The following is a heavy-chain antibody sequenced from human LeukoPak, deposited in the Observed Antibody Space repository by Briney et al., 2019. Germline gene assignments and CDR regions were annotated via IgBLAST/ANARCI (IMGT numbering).Heavy chain of an antibody. CDR3: AKPRPVYGDSFDY. J-gene: IGHJ4*02. CDR1: TFTFSSYA. D-gene: IGHD4-17*01. CDR2: ISAGADST. V-gene: IGHV3-23*01. Sequence: GGSLRLSCAAPTFTFSSYAVSWVRQAPGKGLEWVSAISAGADSTYYADSVQGRFTISRDNSKNTLFLQMSGLRAEDTAVYYCAKPRPVYGDSFDYWGQGTLVTVSS.